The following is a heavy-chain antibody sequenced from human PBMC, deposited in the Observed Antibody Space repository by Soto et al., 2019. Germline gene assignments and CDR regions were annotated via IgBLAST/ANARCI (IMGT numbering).Heavy chain of an antibody. D-gene: IGHD3-10*01. CDR1: GFTFSNAW. CDR2: IKSKTDGGTK. Sequence: EVQLVESGGGLVKPGGSLRLSCAASGFTFSNAWMRWVRQAPGKGLEWVGRIKSKTDGGTKDYAAPVTGRFTISIDDSNNTLYLQMNSLKTEDTAVYYGTTDHGLLWFVELRDAFGIWGQGTMVTVSS. J-gene: IGHJ3*02. V-gene: IGHV3-15*01. CDR3: TTDHGLLWFVELRDAFGI.